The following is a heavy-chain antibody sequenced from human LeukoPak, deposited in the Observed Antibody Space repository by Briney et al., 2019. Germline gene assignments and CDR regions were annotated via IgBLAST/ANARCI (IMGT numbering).Heavy chain of an antibody. J-gene: IGHJ5*02. D-gene: IGHD2-8*01. CDR1: GYTFISYD. CDR3: ARGRMTPRSNWFDP. CDR2: MNPNSGNT. Sequence: ASVKVSCKASGYTFISYDINWVRQATGQGLEWMGWMNPNSGNTGYAQKFQGRVTMTRNTSISTAYMELSSLRSEDTAVYYCARGRMTPRSNWFDPWGQGTLVTVSS. V-gene: IGHV1-8*01.